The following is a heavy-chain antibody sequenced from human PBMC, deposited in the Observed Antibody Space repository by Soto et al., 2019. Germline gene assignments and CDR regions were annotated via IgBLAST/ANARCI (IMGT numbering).Heavy chain of an antibody. J-gene: IGHJ5*02. CDR2: IIPIIGST. D-gene: IGHD2-15*01. Sequence: QVQLLQSGAELREPGSSVRVSCTPSGGTFVSSAVAWVRQAPGGKIEWMGGIIPIIGSTKYAEKFLGRLTIRADNSSRMFYLDLSILTFDDTAVYFCAKKNPHGDSNKDWLEPWGQGTLVTVST. CDR3: AKKNPHGDSNKDWLEP. CDR1: GGTFVSSA. V-gene: IGHV1-69*06.